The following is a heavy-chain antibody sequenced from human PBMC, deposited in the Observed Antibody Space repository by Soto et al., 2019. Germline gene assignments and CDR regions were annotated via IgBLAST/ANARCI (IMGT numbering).Heavy chain of an antibody. V-gene: IGHV3-13*01. CDR2: IGTAGDT. Sequence: GGSLRLSCAASGFTFSSYDMHWVRQATGKGLEWVSAIGTAGDTYYPGSVKGRFTISRENAKNSLYLQMNSLRAGDTAVLMLSTAAMPNYYYGMDVWGQGTTVTVSS. D-gene: IGHD2-2*01. CDR3: STAAMPNYYYGMDV. CDR1: GFTFSSYD. J-gene: IGHJ6*02.